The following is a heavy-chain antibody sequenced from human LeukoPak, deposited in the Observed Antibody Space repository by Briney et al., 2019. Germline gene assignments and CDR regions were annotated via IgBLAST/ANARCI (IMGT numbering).Heavy chain of an antibody. J-gene: IGHJ4*02. Sequence: GGSLRLSCAASGFTVSGNYMSWVRQAPGKGLEWVSTIYSGGKTFYADSVKGRFTISRDNPKNTLYLQMNSLRAEDTAVYYCARDGSTGWSHDYWGQGALVTVSS. CDR2: IYSGGKT. V-gene: IGHV3-66*01. CDR3: ARDGSTGWSHDY. D-gene: IGHD6-19*01. CDR1: GFTVSGNY.